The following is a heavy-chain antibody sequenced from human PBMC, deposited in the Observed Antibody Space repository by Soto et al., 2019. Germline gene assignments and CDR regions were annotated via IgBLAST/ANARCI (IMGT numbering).Heavy chain of an antibody. CDR3: ARDGGGALYYYDSSGYFNY. V-gene: IGHV1-69*13. CDR1: GGTFSSYA. CDR2: IIPIFGTA. J-gene: IGHJ4*02. Sequence: SVKVSCKASGGTFSSYAISWVRQAPGQGLEWMGGIIPIFGTANYAQKFQGRVTITADEPTSTACMELSSLRSEDTAVYYCARDGGGALYYYDSSGYFNYWGQGTLVTVSS. D-gene: IGHD3-22*01.